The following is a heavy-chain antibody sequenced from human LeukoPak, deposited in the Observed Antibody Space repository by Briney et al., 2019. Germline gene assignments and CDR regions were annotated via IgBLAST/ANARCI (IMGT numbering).Heavy chain of an antibody. CDR1: GFTFSSYA. CDR2: ISYDGSNK. Sequence: PGGSLRLSCAASGFTFSSYAMHWVRQAQGKGLEWVAVISYDGSNKYYADSVKGRFTISRDNSKNTLYLQMNSLRAEDTAVYYCATEDTAMNDWGQGTLVTVSS. J-gene: IGHJ4*02. CDR3: ATEDTAMND. V-gene: IGHV3-30-3*01. D-gene: IGHD5-18*01.